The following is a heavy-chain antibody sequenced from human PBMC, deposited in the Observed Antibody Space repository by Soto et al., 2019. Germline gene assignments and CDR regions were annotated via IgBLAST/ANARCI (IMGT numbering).Heavy chain of an antibody. Sequence: LSLTCSVSGASISSYYWSWIRQPPGKGLERIGYVYYSGSTDYSPSLKSRVTMSADTSKNQFSLRLSSVTAADTAVYYCARSEGFGWLDYWGQGFLVTVSS. CDR1: GASISSYY. CDR2: VYYSGST. CDR3: ARSEGFGWLDY. V-gene: IGHV4-59*12. D-gene: IGHD5-18*01. J-gene: IGHJ4*02.